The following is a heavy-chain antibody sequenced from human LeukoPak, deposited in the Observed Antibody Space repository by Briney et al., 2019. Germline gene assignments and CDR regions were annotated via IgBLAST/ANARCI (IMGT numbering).Heavy chain of an antibody. CDR2: INHSGST. Sequence: SETLSLTCAVYGGSFSGYYWSWIRQPPGKGLEWIGEINHSGSTNYNPSLKSRVSISVDTSKNQFSLKLSSVTAADTAVYYCARGSTWFDPWGQGTLVTVSS. J-gene: IGHJ5*02. D-gene: IGHD2-2*01. V-gene: IGHV4-34*01. CDR3: ARGSTWFDP. CDR1: GGSFSGYY.